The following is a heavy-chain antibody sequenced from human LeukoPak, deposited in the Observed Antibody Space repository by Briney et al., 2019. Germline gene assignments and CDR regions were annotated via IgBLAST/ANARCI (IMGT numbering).Heavy chain of an antibody. Sequence: GGSLRLSCAASGFTFSSYGVHWVRQAPGKGLEWVAFIRYDGSNKYYADSVKGRFTISRDNSKNTLYLQMNSLRAEDTAVYYCAKEAYCGGDCYSNYWGQGTLVTVSS. D-gene: IGHD2-21*01. V-gene: IGHV3-30*02. CDR2: IRYDGSNK. J-gene: IGHJ4*02. CDR3: AKEAYCGGDCYSNY. CDR1: GFTFSSYG.